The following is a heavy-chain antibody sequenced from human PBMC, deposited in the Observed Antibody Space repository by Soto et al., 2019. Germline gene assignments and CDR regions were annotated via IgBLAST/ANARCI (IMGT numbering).Heavy chain of an antibody. CDR2: ISATGGGT. CDR3: AKDRRAGGNSGFYCDF. J-gene: IGHJ4*02. CDR1: GFKFSNYA. V-gene: IGHV3-23*01. D-gene: IGHD3-16*01. Sequence: LRLSCAASGFKFSNYAMSWVRQAPGKGLEWVSLISATGGGTYYADSVKGRFTISRDNSHNTLYLQVNSLTAEDTAVYYCAKDRRAGGNSGFYCDFWGRRAQVTFAS.